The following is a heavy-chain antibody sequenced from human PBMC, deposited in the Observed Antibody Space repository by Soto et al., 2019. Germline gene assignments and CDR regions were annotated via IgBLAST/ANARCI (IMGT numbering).Heavy chain of an antibody. J-gene: IGHJ4*02. D-gene: IGHD2-21*01. CDR3: ARDQSYGGAFDY. Sequence: GAPVKVSCNASGYTFTSYGISLVRHAPGQGLEWMGWISAYNGNTNYAQKLQGRVTMTTDTSTSTAYMELRSLRSDDTAVYYCARDQSYGGAFDYWGQGTLVTVSS. CDR1: GYTFTSYG. V-gene: IGHV1-18*01. CDR2: ISAYNGNT.